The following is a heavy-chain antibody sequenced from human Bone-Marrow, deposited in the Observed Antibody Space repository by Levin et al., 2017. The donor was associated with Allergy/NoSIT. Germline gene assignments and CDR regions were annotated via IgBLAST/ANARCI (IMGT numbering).Heavy chain of an antibody. Sequence: SETLSLICTVSGASISSSSYYWGWIRQPPGKGLEWIGNIFYSGSTYYNPSLKSRVTISVDTSKNQFSLKLNSVTAADTAVYYCASPAAGYNILTGYYDAFDIWGQGTMVTVSS. CDR3: ASPAAGYNILTGYYDAFDI. J-gene: IGHJ3*02. D-gene: IGHD3-9*01. CDR2: IFYSGST. V-gene: IGHV4-39*01. CDR1: GASISSSSYY.